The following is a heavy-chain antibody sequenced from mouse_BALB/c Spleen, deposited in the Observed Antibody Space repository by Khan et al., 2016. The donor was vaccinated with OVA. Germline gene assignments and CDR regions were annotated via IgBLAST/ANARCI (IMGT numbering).Heavy chain of an antibody. CDR3: TRDRIDY. CDR2: INPTSGYT. Sequence: QVQLQQSGAELAKPGASVKMSCKASGYTFTTYWMHWVKQRPGQGLEWIGYINPTSGYTDYTEKFKDRATLSADRSSSPVYMQLSSLTSEDSAVYYCTRDRIDYWGQGTTLTVSS. J-gene: IGHJ2*01. CDR1: GYTFTTYW. V-gene: IGHV1-7*01.